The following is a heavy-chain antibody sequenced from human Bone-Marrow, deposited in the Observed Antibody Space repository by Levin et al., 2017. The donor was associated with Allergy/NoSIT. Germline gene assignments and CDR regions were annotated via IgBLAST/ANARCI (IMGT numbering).Heavy chain of an antibody. CDR2: ISGSSSFI. CDR1: GLSFMDHS. J-gene: IGHJ4*02. CDR3: VRGICITSSCSRRYFDG. V-gene: IGHV3-21*01. Sequence: GGSLRLSCAASGLSFMDHSLNWVRQAPGKGLEWVSSISGSSSFIYYADSVKGRFTISSDNTKNSLYLQMDSLRAEDTAMYYCVRGICITSSCSRRYFDGWGRGTLVTVSS. D-gene: IGHD3-10*01.